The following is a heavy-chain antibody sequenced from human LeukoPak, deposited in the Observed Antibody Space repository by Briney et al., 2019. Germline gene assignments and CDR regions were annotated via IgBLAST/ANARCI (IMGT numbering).Heavy chain of an antibody. Sequence: GGSLRLSCAASGFTFSNYAMIWVRQAPGKGLEWVSSISGRGGSTYYAGSVKGWFTISRDNSKNTLSMQMDRLRSEDTAVYYCAKDSGVVVTAIPNYWGQGALVTVSS. D-gene: IGHD2-21*02. CDR3: AKDSGVVVTAIPNY. J-gene: IGHJ4*02. V-gene: IGHV3-23*01. CDR2: ISGRGGST. CDR1: GFTFSNYA.